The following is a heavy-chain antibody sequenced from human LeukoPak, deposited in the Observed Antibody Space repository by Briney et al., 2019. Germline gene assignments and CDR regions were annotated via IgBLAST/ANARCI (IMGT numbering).Heavy chain of an antibody. J-gene: IGHJ4*02. D-gene: IGHD5-24*01. CDR2: IKQDGSEK. CDR3: AKMNYFDS. Sequence: GGSLRLSCAASGFTFSSYWMSWVRQAPGKGLEWVANIKQDGSEKYYVDSVKGRFTISRDNAKNSLYLQMNNLRDEDTAVYFCAKMNYFDSWGQGTLVTVSS. V-gene: IGHV3-7*01. CDR1: GFTFSSYW.